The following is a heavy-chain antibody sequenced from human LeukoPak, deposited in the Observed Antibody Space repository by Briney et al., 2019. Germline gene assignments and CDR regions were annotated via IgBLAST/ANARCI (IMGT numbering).Heavy chain of an antibody. V-gene: IGHV4-59*12. CDR3: ARDLVDNSYCSSTSCYFDAFDI. D-gene: IGHD2-2*01. J-gene: IGHJ3*02. Sequence: SETLSLTCTVSGGSISSYYWSWIRQPPGKGLEWIGYIYYSGSTNYNPSLKSRVTISVDTSKNQFSLKLSSVTAADTAVYYCARDLVDNSYCSSTSCYFDAFDIWGQGTMVTVSS. CDR2: IYYSGST. CDR1: GGSISSYY.